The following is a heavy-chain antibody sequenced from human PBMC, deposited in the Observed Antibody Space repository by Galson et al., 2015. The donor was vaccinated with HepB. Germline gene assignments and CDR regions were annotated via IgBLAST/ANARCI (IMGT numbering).Heavy chain of an antibody. Sequence: SLRLSCAASGFTISSYSMHWVRQAPGKGLEFVSGISSNGGSTFYAESVKGRFTISRDNSRNTLYLQMGSLRAEDMAVYYCARGGATTRDPFDYWGQGTLVTVSS. V-gene: IGHV3-64*02. D-gene: IGHD4-17*01. CDR1: GFTISSYS. J-gene: IGHJ4*02. CDR2: ISSNGGST. CDR3: ARGGATTRDPFDY.